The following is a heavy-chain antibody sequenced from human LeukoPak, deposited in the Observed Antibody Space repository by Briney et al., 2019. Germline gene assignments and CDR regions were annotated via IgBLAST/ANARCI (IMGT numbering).Heavy chain of an antibody. CDR2: INPNSGGT. CDR1: GYTFTGYY. V-gene: IGHV1-2*02. CDR3: ARVGDYGDWRGLDP. J-gene: IGHJ5*02. D-gene: IGHD4-17*01. Sequence: ASVKVSYKASGYTFTGYYMHWVRQAPGQGLEWMGWINPNSGGTNYAQKFQGRVTMTRDTSISTAYMELSRLRSDDTAVYYCARVGDYGDWRGLDPWGQGTLVTVSS.